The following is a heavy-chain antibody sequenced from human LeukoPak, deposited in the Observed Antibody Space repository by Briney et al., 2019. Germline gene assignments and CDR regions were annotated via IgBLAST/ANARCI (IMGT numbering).Heavy chain of an antibody. CDR3: AKSARWIQLWLLDY. V-gene: IGHV3-23*01. Sequence: GGSLRLSCAASGFTSSSYAMSWVRQAPGKGLEWVSAISGSGGSTYYADSVKGRFTISRDNSKNTLYLQMNSLRAEDTAVYYCAKSARWIQLWLLDYWGQGTLVTVSS. CDR2: ISGSGGST. J-gene: IGHJ4*02. D-gene: IGHD5-18*01. CDR1: GFTSSSYA.